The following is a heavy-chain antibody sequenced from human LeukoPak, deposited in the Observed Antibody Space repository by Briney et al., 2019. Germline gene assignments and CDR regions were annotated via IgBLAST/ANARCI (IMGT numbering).Heavy chain of an antibody. D-gene: IGHD3-10*01. J-gene: IGHJ5*02. CDR1: GGSISSNSYY. V-gene: IGHV4-39*01. Sequence: SETLSLTCAVSGGSISSNSYYWGWIRQPPGKGLEWIGSIYYSGSTYYNPSLKSRVTISVGTSKNQFSLKLSSVTAADTAVYYCARNYVLRITMVRGVMGWFDPWGQGTLVTVSS. CDR2: IYYSGST. CDR3: ARNYVLRITMVRGVMGWFDP.